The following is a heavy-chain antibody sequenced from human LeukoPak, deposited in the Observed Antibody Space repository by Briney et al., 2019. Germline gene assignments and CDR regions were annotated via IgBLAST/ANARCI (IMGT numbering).Heavy chain of an antibody. CDR2: INSDGSRA. D-gene: IGHD5-18*01. Sequence: PGGSLRLSCAASGFTLSNYWMHSVRQVGKGLVWVSRINSDGSRANYADSVEGRFTISRDNAKNTVYLQMNSLRVEDTAVYYCARAGYAFDIWGQGKMVTVSS. V-gene: IGHV3-74*01. CDR1: GFTLSNYW. CDR3: ARAGYAFDI. J-gene: IGHJ3*02.